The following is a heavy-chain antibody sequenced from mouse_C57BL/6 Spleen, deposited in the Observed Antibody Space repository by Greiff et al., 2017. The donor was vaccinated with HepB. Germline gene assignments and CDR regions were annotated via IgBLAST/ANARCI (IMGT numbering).Heavy chain of an antibody. CDR2: ISYDGSN. V-gene: IGHV3-6*01. Sequence: ESGPGLVKPSQSLSLTCSVTGYSITSGYYWNWIRQFPGNKLEWMGYISYDGSNNYNPSLKNRISITRDTSKNQFFLKLNSVTTEDTATYYCARETDYDGWFAYWGQGTLVTVSA. CDR1: GYSITSGYY. J-gene: IGHJ3*01. CDR3: ARETDYDGWFAY. D-gene: IGHD2-4*01.